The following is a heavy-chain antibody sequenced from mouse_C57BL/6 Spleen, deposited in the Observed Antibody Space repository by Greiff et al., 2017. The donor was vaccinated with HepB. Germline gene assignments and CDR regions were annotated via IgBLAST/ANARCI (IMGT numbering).Heavy chain of an antibody. V-gene: IGHV1-52*01. CDR2: IDPSDSET. J-gene: IGHJ3*01. Sequence: QVQLKQPGAELVRPGSSVKLSCKASGYTFTSYWMHWVKQRPIQGLEWIGNIDPSDSETHYNQKFKDKATLTVDKSSSTAYMQLSSLTSEDSAVYYCAREKDGNYPFAYWGQGTLVTVSA. CDR1: GYTFTSYW. D-gene: IGHD2-1*01. CDR3: AREKDGNYPFAY.